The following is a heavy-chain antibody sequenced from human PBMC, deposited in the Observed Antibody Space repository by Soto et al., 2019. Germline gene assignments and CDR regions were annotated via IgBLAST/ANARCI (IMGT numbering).Heavy chain of an antibody. CDR3: AKDREGFLEWLESDAFDI. J-gene: IGHJ3*02. V-gene: IGHV3-23*01. CDR2: ISGSGGST. D-gene: IGHD3-3*01. Sequence: PGGSLRLSCAASGFTFSSYAMSWVRQAPGKGLEWVSAISGSGGSTYYADSVKGRFTISRDNSKNTLYLQMNSLRAEDTAVYYCAKDREGFLEWLESDAFDIWGQGTMVTVSS. CDR1: GFTFSSYA.